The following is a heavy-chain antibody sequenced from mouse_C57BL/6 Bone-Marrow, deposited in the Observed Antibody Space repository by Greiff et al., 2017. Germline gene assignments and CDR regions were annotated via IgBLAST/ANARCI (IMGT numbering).Heavy chain of an antibody. J-gene: IGHJ2*01. CDR1: GFNIKDDY. Sequence: VQLQQSGAELVRPGASVKLSCTTSGFNIKDDYMHWVKQRPEQGLEWIGWIDPENGDTEYASKFQGKATITADTSSNTAYLQLSSLTSEDTAVYYCTTSRRRDVDYWGRGTTLTVSS. D-gene: IGHD3-3*01. CDR3: TTSRRRDVDY. CDR2: IDPENGDT. V-gene: IGHV14-4*01.